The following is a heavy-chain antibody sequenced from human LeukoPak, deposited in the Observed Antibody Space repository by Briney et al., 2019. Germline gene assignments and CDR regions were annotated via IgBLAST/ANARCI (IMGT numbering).Heavy chain of an antibody. J-gene: IGHJ6*04. CDR1: GGSFSGYY. Sequence: SETLSLTCAVYGGSFSGYYWSWIRQPPGKGLEWIGEINHSGSTNYNPSLKSRVTISVDTSKNQFSLKLSSVTAADTAVYYCARTMVRGNYYHGMDVWGKGTTVTVSS. D-gene: IGHD3-10*01. CDR2: INHSGST. V-gene: IGHV4-34*01. CDR3: ARTMVRGNYYHGMDV.